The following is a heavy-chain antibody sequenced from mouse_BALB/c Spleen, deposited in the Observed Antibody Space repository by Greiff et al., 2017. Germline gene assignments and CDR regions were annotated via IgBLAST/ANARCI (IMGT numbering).Heavy chain of an antibody. Sequence: QVHVKQSGPGLVSPSQSLSITCTALGFSFTGSGVIWVRQPPGKGLEWLGMIWGDGSTDYNSALKSRLSISKDNSKSQVFLKMNSLQTDDTARYYCARDGYGNYWYFDVWGAGTTVTVSS. CDR1: GFSFTGSG. CDR2: IWGDGST. V-gene: IGHV2-6-7*01. CDR3: ARDGYGNYWYFDV. J-gene: IGHJ1*01. D-gene: IGHD2-10*02.